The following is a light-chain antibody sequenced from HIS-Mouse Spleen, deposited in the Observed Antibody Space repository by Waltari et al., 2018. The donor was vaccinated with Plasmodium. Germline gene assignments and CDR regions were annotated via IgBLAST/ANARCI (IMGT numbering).Light chain of an antibody. CDR3: YSTDSSGNHRV. CDR1: ALPKKY. Sequence: SYELTQPPSVSVSPGQTARITCSGDALPKKYAYWYQQKSGQAPALVIYGDSKRPSGIPERFSGSSSGRMATLTISGAQVEDEADYYWYSTDSSGNHRVFGGGTKLTVL. J-gene: IGLJ3*02. CDR2: GDS. V-gene: IGLV3-10*01.